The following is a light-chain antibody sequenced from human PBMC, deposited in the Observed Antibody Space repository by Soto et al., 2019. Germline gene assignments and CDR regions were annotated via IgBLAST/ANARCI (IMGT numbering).Light chain of an antibody. CDR3: QQSYSTPYT. V-gene: IGKV1-39*01. CDR1: KSISSC. Sequence: DIQMTPSPYSLSASVGDRVTITCRASKSISSCLNWYQQKPGKAPELLIYAASSLQSGVPSRFSGSGAGTDFTLTISSLQPEDFATYYCQQSYSTPYTFGQGTKLEIK. J-gene: IGKJ2*01. CDR2: AAS.